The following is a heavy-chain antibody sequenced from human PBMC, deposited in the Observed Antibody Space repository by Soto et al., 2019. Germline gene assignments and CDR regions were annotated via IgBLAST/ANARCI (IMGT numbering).Heavy chain of an antibody. D-gene: IGHD3-22*01. V-gene: IGHV1-46*01. Sequence: QVQLVQSGAEVKKPGASVKVSCKASGYTFTSYYMHWVRQAPGQGLEWMGIINPSGGSTSYAQKLQGRVTMTRDTSTSTVYMELSSLRSEDTAVYYCARGGYYDSSGFYYGMDVWGQGTTVTVSS. J-gene: IGHJ6*02. CDR3: ARGGYYDSSGFYYGMDV. CDR2: INPSGGST. CDR1: GYTFTSYY.